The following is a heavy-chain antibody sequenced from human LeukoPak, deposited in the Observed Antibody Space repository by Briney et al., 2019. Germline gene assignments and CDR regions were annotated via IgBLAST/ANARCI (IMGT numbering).Heavy chain of an antibody. Sequence: PGGSLRLSCAASGFTFSSYGMSWVRQAPGKGLEWVSAISGSGGSTYYADSVKGRFTISRDNSKNTLYLQMNSLRAEDTAVYYCAKAKARAHYGGNGGYFDYWGQGTLVTVSS. V-gene: IGHV3-23*01. CDR2: ISGSGGST. J-gene: IGHJ4*02. CDR3: AKAKARAHYGGNGGYFDY. CDR1: GFTFSSYG. D-gene: IGHD4-23*01.